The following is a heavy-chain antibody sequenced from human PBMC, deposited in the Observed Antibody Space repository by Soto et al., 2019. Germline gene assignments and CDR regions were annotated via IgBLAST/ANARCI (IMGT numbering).Heavy chain of an antibody. J-gene: IGHJ6*02. CDR2: ISYDGRDK. CDR3: SKNRVFYDILTGQYDIGYHGMDV. Sequence: QVHLVESGGGVVQPGRPLRLSCAAYGFIFSSYGMHWVRQAPGKGLEWVAVISYDGRDKYFTDSVKGRFTISRDNSKNTLYLQRDSLRSEYTAVYYCSKNRVFYDILTGQYDIGYHGMDVWGQGTKVTVSS. CDR1: GFIFSSYG. D-gene: IGHD3-9*01. V-gene: IGHV3-30*18.